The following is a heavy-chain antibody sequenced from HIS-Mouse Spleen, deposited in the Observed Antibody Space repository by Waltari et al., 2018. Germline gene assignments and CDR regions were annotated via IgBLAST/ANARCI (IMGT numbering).Heavy chain of an antibody. CDR3: AREIPYSSSWYDWYFDL. J-gene: IGHJ2*01. CDR1: GGTFSSSA. CDR2: IIPIFGTA. D-gene: IGHD6-13*01. Sequence: QVQLVQSGAAVKTPASSVKVSCQASGGTFSSSAISCVRLAPGQGLVWMGGIIPIFGTANYAQKFQGRVTITADESTSTAYMELSSLRSEDTAVYYCAREIPYSSSWYDWYFDLWGRGTLVTVSS. V-gene: IGHV1-69*01.